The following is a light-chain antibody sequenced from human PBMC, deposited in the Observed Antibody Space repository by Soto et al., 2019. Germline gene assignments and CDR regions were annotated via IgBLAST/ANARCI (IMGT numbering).Light chain of an antibody. CDR1: QSISSC. Sequence: DIQMTQSPSTLSASVGDRVTITCRASQSISSCLAWYQQKPGKAPKLLIYNASSLERGVPSRFSGSGSGTDFTLTISSLQSDDFATYYCQQYNSYPWTFGQGTKVEIK. CDR2: NAS. V-gene: IGKV1-5*03. CDR3: QQYNSYPWT. J-gene: IGKJ1*01.